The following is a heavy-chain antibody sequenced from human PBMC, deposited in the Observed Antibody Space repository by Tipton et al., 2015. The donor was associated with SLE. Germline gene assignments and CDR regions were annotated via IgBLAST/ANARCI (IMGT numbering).Heavy chain of an antibody. J-gene: IGHJ3*02. D-gene: IGHD4-23*01. V-gene: IGHV4-39*07. CDR1: GGSISSSSYY. CDR2: INHSGST. CDR3: ARDLGGYGGSLDAFDI. Sequence: TLSLTCTVSGGSISSSSYYWGWIRQPPGKGLEWIGEINHSGSTNYNPSLKSRVTISVDTSKNQFSLKLSSVTAADTAVYYCARDLGGYGGSLDAFDIWGQGTMVTVSS.